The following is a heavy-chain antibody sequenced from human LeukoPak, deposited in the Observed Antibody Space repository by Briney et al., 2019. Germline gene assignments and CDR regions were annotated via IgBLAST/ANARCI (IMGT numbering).Heavy chain of an antibody. J-gene: IGHJ4*02. CDR1: GYTFTGYY. CDR3: ARVAGTLFNYHFDY. CDR2: INPNNGGT. Sequence: ASVKVSCKASGYTFTGYYMHWVRQAPGQGLEWMGWINPNNGGTNYAQKFQGRVTMTRDTSISTAYMELSRLRSDDTAVYYCARVAGTLFNYHFDYWGQGTLVTVSS. V-gene: IGHV1-2*02. D-gene: IGHD4-11*01.